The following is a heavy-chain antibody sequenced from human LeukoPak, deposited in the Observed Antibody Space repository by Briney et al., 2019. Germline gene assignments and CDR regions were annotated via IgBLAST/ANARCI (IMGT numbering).Heavy chain of an antibody. D-gene: IGHD2-15*01. CDR3: ARDASFHICSGGSCAAERGYFQH. CDR2: ISGSGGST. CDR1: GFTFSSYA. J-gene: IGHJ1*01. Sequence: PGGSLRLSCAASGFTFSSYAMSWVRQAPGKGLEWVSAISGSGGSTYYADSVKGRFTISRDNSKNTLYLQMNSLRAEDTAVYYCARDASFHICSGGSCAAERGYFQHWGQGTLVTVSS. V-gene: IGHV3-23*01.